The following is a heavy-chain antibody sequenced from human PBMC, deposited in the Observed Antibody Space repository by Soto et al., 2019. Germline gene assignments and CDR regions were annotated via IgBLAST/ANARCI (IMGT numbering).Heavy chain of an antibody. V-gene: IGHV3-23*01. Sequence: GGSLRLSCAASGFTFSSYAMSWVRQAPGKGREWVSAISGSGGSTYYADSVKGRFTISRDNSKNTLYLQMNSLRAEDTAVYYCAKDSAAGYYYYYYMDVWGKGTTVTVSS. CDR1: GFTFSSYA. J-gene: IGHJ6*03. CDR2: ISGSGGST. CDR3: AKDSAAGYYYYYYMDV. D-gene: IGHD6-13*01.